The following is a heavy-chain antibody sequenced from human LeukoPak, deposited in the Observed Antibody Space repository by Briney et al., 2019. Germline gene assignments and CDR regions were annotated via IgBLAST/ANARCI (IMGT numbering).Heavy chain of an antibody. CDR2: ISGSGGST. CDR3: AKDQRSYYYDSSAYSYYFDY. J-gene: IGHJ4*02. Sequence: GGSLRLSCAASGFTFSSYAMSWVRQAPGKGLEWVSAISGSGGSTYYADSVKGRFTISRDISKNTLYLQMNSLRAEDTAVYYCAKDQRSYYYDSSAYSYYFDYWGQGTLVTVSS. V-gene: IGHV3-23*01. D-gene: IGHD3-22*01. CDR1: GFTFSSYA.